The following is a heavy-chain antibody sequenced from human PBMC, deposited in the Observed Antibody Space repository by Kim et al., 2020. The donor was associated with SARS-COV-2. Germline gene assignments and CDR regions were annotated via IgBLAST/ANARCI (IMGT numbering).Heavy chain of an antibody. CDR3: AAYPWYSSGWYYFDY. V-gene: IGHV3-23*01. Sequence: GGSLRLSCAASGFTFSSYAMSWVRQAPGKGLEWVSAISGSGGSTYYADSVKGRFTISRDNSKNTLYLQMNSLRAEDTAVYYCAAYPWYSSGWYYFDYWGQGTLVTVSS. J-gene: IGHJ4*02. CDR1: GFTFSSYA. CDR2: ISGSGGST. D-gene: IGHD6-19*01.